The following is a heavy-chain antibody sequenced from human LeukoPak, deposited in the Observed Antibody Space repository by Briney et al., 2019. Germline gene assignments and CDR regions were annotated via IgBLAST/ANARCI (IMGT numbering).Heavy chain of an antibody. Sequence: SETLSLTCALSGGSISSGGYSWSWIRQPPGRGLEWIGYVYHSGSTYYNPSLKSRVTISAGRSKNQFSLKLSSVTAADTAVYYCARATRGATIFDCCGEGPLVTVSA. CDR2: VYHSGST. D-gene: IGHD5-12*01. CDR3: ARATRGATIFDC. V-gene: IGHV4-30-2*01. CDR1: GGSISSGGYS. J-gene: IGHJ5*01.